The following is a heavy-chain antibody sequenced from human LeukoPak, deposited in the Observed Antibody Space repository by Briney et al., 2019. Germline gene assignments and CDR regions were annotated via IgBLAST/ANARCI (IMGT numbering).Heavy chain of an antibody. J-gene: IGHJ3*02. V-gene: IGHV1-69*06. CDR3: ARDSGSYSAYSDAFDI. CDR2: IIPIFGTA. Sequence: SVKISCKASGGTFSSYAISWVRQAPGQGLEWMGGIIPIFGTANYAQKFQGRVTITADKSTSTAYMELSSLRSEDTAVYYCARDSGSYSAYSDAFDIWGQGTMVTVSS. CDR1: GGTFSSYA. D-gene: IGHD1-26*01.